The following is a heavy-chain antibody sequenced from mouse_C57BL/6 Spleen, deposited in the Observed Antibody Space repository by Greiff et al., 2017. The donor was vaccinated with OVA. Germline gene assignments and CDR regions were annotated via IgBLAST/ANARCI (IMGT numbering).Heavy chain of an antibody. CDR3: ARGYYADYYAMDY. Sequence: EVQGVESVAELVRPGASVKLSCTASGFNIKNTYMHWVKQRPEQGLEWIGRIDPANGNTKYAPKFQGKATITADTSSNTAYLQLSSLTSEDTAIYYCARGYYADYYAMDYWGQGTSVTVSS. CDR1: GFNIKNTY. D-gene: IGHD2-3*01. CDR2: IDPANGNT. J-gene: IGHJ4*01. V-gene: IGHV14-3*01.